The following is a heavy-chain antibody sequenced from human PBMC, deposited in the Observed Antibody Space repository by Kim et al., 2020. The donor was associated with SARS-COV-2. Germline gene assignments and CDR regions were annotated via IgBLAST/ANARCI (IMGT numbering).Heavy chain of an antibody. J-gene: IGHJ6*02. CDR2: IIPILGIA. Sequence: SVKVSCKASGGTFSSYAISWVRQAPGQGLEWMGRIIPILGIANYAQKFQGRVTITADKSTSTAYMKLSSLRSEDTAVYYCARDFDYGDYPGVMDVWGQGTTVTVSS. CDR3: ARDFDYGDYPGVMDV. D-gene: IGHD4-17*01. CDR1: GGTFSSYA. V-gene: IGHV1-69*04.